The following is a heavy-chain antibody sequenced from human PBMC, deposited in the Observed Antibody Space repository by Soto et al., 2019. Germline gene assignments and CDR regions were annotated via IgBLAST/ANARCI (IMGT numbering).Heavy chain of an antibody. CDR3: VRDMNYYGSGRGWFDP. D-gene: IGHD3-10*01. V-gene: IGHV1-18*01. CDR2: ISTKNGNT. Sequence: QVHLEQSGTEVRKPGASVKVSCKTSGYSFTIYGISWVRQAPGQGLEWMAWISTKNGNTNYAQKLQGRVTLTTDASTSTAYMELRSLRSDDTAVYYCVRDMNYYGSGRGWFDPWGQGTLVTVSS. CDR1: GYSFTIYG. J-gene: IGHJ5*02.